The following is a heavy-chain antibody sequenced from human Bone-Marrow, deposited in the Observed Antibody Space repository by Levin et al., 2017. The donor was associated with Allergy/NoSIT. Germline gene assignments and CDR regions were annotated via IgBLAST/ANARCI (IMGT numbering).Heavy chain of an antibody. J-gene: IGHJ4*02. CDR1: GFTFDIYA. V-gene: IGHV3-23*01. CDR2: ISGSGDTT. CDR3: ARAMMTFGVFDY. Sequence: HAGGSLRLSCVASGFTFDIYAMSWVRQDPGKGLEWVSAISGSGDTTYYADSVKGRFTISRDNSKNTLFLQMNTLSAEDTAVYYCARAMMTFGVFDYWGQGTLVAVSS. D-gene: IGHD3-16*01.